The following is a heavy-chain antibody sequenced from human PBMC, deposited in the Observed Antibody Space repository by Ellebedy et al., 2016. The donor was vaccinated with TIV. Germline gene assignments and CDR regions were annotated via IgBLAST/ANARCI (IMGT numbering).Heavy chain of an antibody. J-gene: IGHJ4*02. CDR2: IKGKADGGTT. Sequence: GESLKISCVASGFSFINAWMSWVRQAPGKGLEWVGRIKGKADGGTTDYAAPVKGRFPITRDDSKNTLYLQMNSLKSEDTAVFYCTLDSAIAAATQDYWGQGTLVTVSS. D-gene: IGHD6-13*01. V-gene: IGHV3-15*01. CDR1: GFSFINAW. CDR3: TLDSAIAAATQDY.